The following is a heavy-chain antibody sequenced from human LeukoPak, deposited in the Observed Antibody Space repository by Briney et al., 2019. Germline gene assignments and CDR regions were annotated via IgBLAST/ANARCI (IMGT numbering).Heavy chain of an antibody. Sequence: GGSLRLSCAASGFTFSSYSMNWVRQAPGKGLEWVSYISSSSSTIYYADSVKGRFTISRDNAKNSLYLQMNSLRAEDTAVYYCACSLVVITNDAFDIWGQGTVVTVSS. V-gene: IGHV3-48*01. CDR1: GFTFSSYS. CDR3: ACSLVVITNDAFDI. CDR2: ISSSSSTI. D-gene: IGHD3-22*01. J-gene: IGHJ3*02.